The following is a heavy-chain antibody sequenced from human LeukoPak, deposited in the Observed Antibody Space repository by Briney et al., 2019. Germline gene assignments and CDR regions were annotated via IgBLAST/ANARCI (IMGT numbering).Heavy chain of an antibody. J-gene: IGHJ4*02. CDR3: ARVGIMIAIYYFDY. V-gene: IGHV4-34*01. D-gene: IGHD3-16*01. CDR1: GGSFSGYY. CDR2: INHSGST. Sequence: SETLSLTCAVYGGSFSGYYWSWIRQPPGKGLEWIGEINHSGSTNYNPSLKSRVTISVDTSKNQFSLKLSSVTAADTAVYYCARVGIMIAIYYFDYWGQGTLVTVSS.